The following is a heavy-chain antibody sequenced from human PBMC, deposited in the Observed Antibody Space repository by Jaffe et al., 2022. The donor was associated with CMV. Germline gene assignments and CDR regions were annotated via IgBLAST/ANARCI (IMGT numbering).Heavy chain of an antibody. J-gene: IGHJ6*02. Sequence: QVQLQESGPGLVKPSQTLSLTCTVSGGSISSGGYYWSWIRQHPGKGLEWIGYIYYSGSTYYNPSLKSRVTISVDTSKNQFSLKLSSVTAADTAVYYCARDDYDSSSSYGMDVWGQGTTVTVSS. CDR3: ARDDYDSSSSYGMDV. CDR1: GGSISSGGYY. D-gene: IGHD6-6*01. CDR2: IYYSGST. V-gene: IGHV4-31*03.